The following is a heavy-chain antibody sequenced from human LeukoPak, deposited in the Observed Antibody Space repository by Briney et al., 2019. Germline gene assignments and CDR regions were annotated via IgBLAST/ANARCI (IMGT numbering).Heavy chain of an antibody. V-gene: IGHV3-15*01. CDR1: GFTFTNAW. Sequence: PGGSLRLSCAVSGFTFTNAWMSWVRQAPGKGLEWLGRIKSKTDGGATGYAAPVKARFTISRDDSRNTVYLEMNSLETEDTAVYYCSTGYGTNDFWGQGTLVTVSS. D-gene: IGHD1-1*01. CDR3: STGYGTNDF. J-gene: IGHJ4*02. CDR2: IKSKTDGGAT.